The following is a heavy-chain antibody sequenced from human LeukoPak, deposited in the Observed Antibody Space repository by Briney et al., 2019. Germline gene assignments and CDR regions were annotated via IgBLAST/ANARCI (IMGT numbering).Heavy chain of an antibody. CDR3: AKESPMVVVAPTNWFDP. D-gene: IGHD2-15*01. J-gene: IGHJ5*02. V-gene: IGHV3-23*01. CDR1: GFTFSSYA. CDR2: ISGSGGST. Sequence: PGGSLRLSCAASGFTFSSYAMSWVRRAPGKGLEWVSAISGSGGSTYYADSVKGRFTISRDNSKNTLYLQMNSLRAEDTAVYYCAKESPMVVVAPTNWFDPWGQGTLVTVSS.